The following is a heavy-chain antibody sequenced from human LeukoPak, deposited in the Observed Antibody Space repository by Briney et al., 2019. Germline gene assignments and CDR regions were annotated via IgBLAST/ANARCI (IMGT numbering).Heavy chain of an antibody. CDR1: GFTVSRNY. Sequence: GGSLRLSCAASGFTVSRNYMSWVRQAPGKGLEWVSVLYSGGSTNYADSVKGRFTISRDNSKNTLYLQMNSLRAEDTAVYYCARGRGSWYRRAFDYWGQGTLVTVSS. CDR3: ARGRGSWYRRAFDY. V-gene: IGHV3-53*01. CDR2: LYSGGST. J-gene: IGHJ4*02. D-gene: IGHD6-13*01.